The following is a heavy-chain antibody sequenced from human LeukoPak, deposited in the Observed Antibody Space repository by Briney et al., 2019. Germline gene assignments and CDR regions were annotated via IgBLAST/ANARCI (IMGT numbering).Heavy chain of an antibody. CDR3: ATASITHTRDP. D-gene: IGHD6-6*01. CDR2: INPYSGAT. Sequence: GAPVKVSCQTSGYPFTDSYLNWVPQAPGQGLEWMGWINPYSGATISAGRFQGRMTMTWDASIGTAYMQLTRLRSDDTAVYYCATASITHTRDPWGQGTLVTVSS. V-gene: IGHV1-2*02. CDR1: GYPFTDSY. J-gene: IGHJ5*02.